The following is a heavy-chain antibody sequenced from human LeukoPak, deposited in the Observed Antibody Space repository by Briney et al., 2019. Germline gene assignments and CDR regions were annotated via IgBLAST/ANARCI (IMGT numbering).Heavy chain of an antibody. V-gene: IGHV3-21*01. CDR3: ARSVQGTYGMDV. Sequence: PGGSLRLSCAASGFPFSSYAMNWVRQAPGKGLEWVSSITGNIRYINYADSVKGRFTISRDNAKNSLYLQMNSLRDDDTAVYYCARSVQGTYGMDVWGQGTTVTVSS. CDR1: GFPFSSYA. D-gene: IGHD3-10*01. J-gene: IGHJ6*02. CDR2: ITGNIRYI.